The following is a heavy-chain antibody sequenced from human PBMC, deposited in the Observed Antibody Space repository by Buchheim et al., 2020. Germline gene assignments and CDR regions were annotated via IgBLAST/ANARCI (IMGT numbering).Heavy chain of an antibody. V-gene: IGHV3-7*01. CDR2: INGDGSQL. J-gene: IGHJ4*02. CDR3: ADLDVY. CDR1: GFTFTASW. Sequence: EVQLVASGGGLVQPGESLRLSCAASGFTFTASWMAWVRQAPGRGLEWVATINGDGSQLYYEDSVKGRFTISRDNGKESLYLQMNSLRVDDTAVYYCADLDVYWGLGTL.